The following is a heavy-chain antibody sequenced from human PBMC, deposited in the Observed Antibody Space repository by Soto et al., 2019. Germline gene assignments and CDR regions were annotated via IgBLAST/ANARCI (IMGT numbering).Heavy chain of an antibody. CDR2: ISQSGTT. D-gene: IGHD2-15*01. J-gene: IGHJ6*02. CDR3: ANKVPAALSLYYFFGLDV. CDR1: GASISSDNR. V-gene: IGHV4-4*02. Sequence: VPLQESGPGLVKPSGTLSLTCAVSGASISSDNRWTWVRQPTGEGLELMGEISQSGTTKYNPSLASRFTISVDKSKNQFSLRLTSMPAADTAVYYCANKVPAALSLYYFFGLDVWGQVTTVTVS.